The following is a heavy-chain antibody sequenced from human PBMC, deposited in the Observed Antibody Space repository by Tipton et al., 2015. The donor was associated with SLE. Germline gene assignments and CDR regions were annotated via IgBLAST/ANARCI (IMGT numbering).Heavy chain of an antibody. D-gene: IGHD3-9*01. V-gene: IGHV4-34*01. Sequence: TLSLTCAVYGGSFSGYYWNWIRQPPGKGLEWLGSIYYSGGTYYNPSLKSRVTISVDTSKNQFSLELSSVTAADTAVYYCAGTNYDVLTGYHRVDTFDIWGQGTMVTVSS. CDR1: GGSFSGYY. CDR2: IYYSGGT. J-gene: IGHJ3*02. CDR3: AGTNYDVLTGYHRVDTFDI.